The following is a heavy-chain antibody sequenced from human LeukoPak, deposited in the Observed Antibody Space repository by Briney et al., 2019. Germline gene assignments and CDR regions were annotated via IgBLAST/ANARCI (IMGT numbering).Heavy chain of an antibody. CDR1: GGSLSSHY. J-gene: IGHJ4*02. V-gene: IGHV4-59*11. CDR3: AREGRWGMKYYFDF. CDR2: IYHTGST. Sequence: SETLSLTCNVSGGSLSSHYWSWVRQSPEKGLEWIGQIYHTGSTHYNPSLRSRFAISVDTSKNKLFLSVKSVTAADTAVYYCAREGRWGMKYYFDFWGQGTLVIVSS. D-gene: IGHD4-23*01.